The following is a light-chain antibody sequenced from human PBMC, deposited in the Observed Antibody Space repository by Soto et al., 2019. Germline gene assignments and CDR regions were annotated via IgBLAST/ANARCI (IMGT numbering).Light chain of an antibody. CDR1: QGVSGW. J-gene: IGKJ4*01. Sequence: DIQMTQSPSSVSASVGDRVTITGRASQGVSGWLAWYQQRPGKAPELLIYAVSNLQSGVPSRFSGSGSGTDFTLTISSLQPEDFATYYCQQANGFPVTFGGGTRVEMK. V-gene: IGKV1-12*01. CDR2: AVS. CDR3: QQANGFPVT.